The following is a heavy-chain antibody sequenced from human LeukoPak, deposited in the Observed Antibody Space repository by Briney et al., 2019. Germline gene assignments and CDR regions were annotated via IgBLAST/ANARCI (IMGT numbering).Heavy chain of an antibody. CDR3: ARGGTTLPFDY. D-gene: IGHD1-1*01. V-gene: IGHV1-46*01. CDR1: GYTFTSYY. J-gene: IGHJ4*02. Sequence: GASVKVSCKASGYTFTSYYMHWVRQAPGQGLEWMGIINPSGGSTSYAQKFQGRVTMTRDTSTSTVYMELSRLRSDDTAVYYCARGGTTLPFDYWGRGILVTVSS. CDR2: INPSGGST.